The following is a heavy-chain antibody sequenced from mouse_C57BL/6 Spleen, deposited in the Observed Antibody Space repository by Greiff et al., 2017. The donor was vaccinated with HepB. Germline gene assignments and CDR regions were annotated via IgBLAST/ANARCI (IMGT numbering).Heavy chain of an antibody. CDR1: GYTFTNYE. D-gene: IGHD1-1*01. CDR3: TRALRDYYAMDY. J-gene: IGHJ4*01. CDR2: IDPETGGT. V-gene: IGHV1-15*01. Sequence: QVQLQQSGAELVRPGASVTLSCKASGYTFTNYEMHWVKQTPVHGLEWIGAIDPETGGTAYNQKFKGKAILTADKSSITAYMELRSLTSEDSAVYYCTRALRDYYAMDYWGQGTSVTVSS.